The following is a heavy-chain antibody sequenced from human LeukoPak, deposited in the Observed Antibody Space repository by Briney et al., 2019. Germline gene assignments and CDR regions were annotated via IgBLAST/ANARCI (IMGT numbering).Heavy chain of an antibody. V-gene: IGHV3-66*02. J-gene: IGHJ6*02. Sequence: PGGSLRLSCAASGFTVSSNYMSWVRQAPGRGLEWVSAIYSGGSTYYADSVKGRFTISRDNSKNTLYLQMNSLRAEDTAVYYCARACGGDCLYGMDVWGQGTTVTVSS. CDR1: GFTVSSNY. CDR2: IYSGGST. CDR3: ARACGGDCLYGMDV. D-gene: IGHD2-21*02.